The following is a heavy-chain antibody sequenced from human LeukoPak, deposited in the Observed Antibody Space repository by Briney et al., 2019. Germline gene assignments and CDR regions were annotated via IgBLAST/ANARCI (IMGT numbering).Heavy chain of an antibody. Sequence: SETLSLTCTVSGVSISSSSYYWGWIRQPPGKGLEWIGNIHYSGSTYYNPSLKSLLTISVGTSKNQFSLKLSSVTAADTAVYYCARGFVVVVAADFHSQTRKQRPFDYWGQGTLVTVSS. J-gene: IGHJ4*02. CDR2: IHYSGST. D-gene: IGHD2-15*01. CDR3: ARGFVVVVAADFHSQTRKQRPFDY. CDR1: GVSISSSSYY. V-gene: IGHV4-39*01.